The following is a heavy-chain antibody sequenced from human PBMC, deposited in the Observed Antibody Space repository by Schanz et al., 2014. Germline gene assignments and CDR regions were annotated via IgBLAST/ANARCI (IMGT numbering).Heavy chain of an antibody. V-gene: IGHV3-48*01. CDR2: ISSSGTTI. CDR3: ARLHVGYGSGGWDV. CDR1: GFAFSSYS. D-gene: IGHD3-10*01. Sequence: QLVGSGGGLIQPGGSLRLSCTASGFAFSSYSMNWVRQAPGKGLEWVSYISSSGTTIYYADSVKGRFTISRDNAKNSLFVQMSSLRVEDTAVYYCARLHVGYGSGGWDVWGQGTSVTVSS. J-gene: IGHJ6*02.